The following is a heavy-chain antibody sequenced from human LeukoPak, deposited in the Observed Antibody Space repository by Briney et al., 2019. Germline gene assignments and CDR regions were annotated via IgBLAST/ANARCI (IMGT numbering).Heavy chain of an antibody. J-gene: IGHJ4*02. D-gene: IGHD3-9*01. Sequence: SQTLSLTCTVSGGSISSGSYYWSWIRQPAGKGLEWIGRIYTSGSTNYNPSLKSLVTISVDTSNNQFSLKLSSVTAADTAVYYCARLFTGYYLDYWGQGTLVTVSS. CDR2: IYTSGST. CDR3: ARLFTGYYLDY. V-gene: IGHV4-61*02. CDR1: GGSISSGSYY.